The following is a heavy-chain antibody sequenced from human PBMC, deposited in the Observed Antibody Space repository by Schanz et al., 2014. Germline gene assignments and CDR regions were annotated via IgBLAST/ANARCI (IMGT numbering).Heavy chain of an antibody. V-gene: IGHV1-46*01. J-gene: IGHJ3*01. CDR1: GYTFTDYH. CDR3: ARGSCTASGCYEAFDL. D-gene: IGHD2-2*01. CDR2: INPIDGST. Sequence: QVQLVQSGAEVKKPGASVKVSCKSSGYTFTDYHIHWVRQAPGQGFEWMGLINPIDGSTTYVWGFHGRLTMTRDTSTTTVYMDLSTLRSEDTAVYYCARGSCTASGCYEAFDLWGQGTLVTVSS.